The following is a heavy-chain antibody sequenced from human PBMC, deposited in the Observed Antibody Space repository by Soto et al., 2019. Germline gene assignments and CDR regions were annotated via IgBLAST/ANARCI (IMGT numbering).Heavy chain of an antibody. CDR3: ARDPDGIIDFDY. CDR1: GFTFSSFG. J-gene: IGHJ4*02. CDR2: ITSDSSTR. Sequence: GSLRLSCAVSGFTFSSFGMNWVRQAPGKGLEWISYITSDSSTRHYADFVKGRFTISRDNAKSSLYLQMNSLRDEDTAVYFCARDPDGIIDFDYWGQGTQV. V-gene: IGHV3-48*02. D-gene: IGHD3-10*01.